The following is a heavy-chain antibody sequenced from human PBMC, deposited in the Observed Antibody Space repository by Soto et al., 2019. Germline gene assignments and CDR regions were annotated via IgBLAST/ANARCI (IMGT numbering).Heavy chain of an antibody. D-gene: IGHD2-21*02. Sequence: ASVKVSCKASGGTFSSYAISWVRQAPGQGLEWMGGIIPIFGTANYAQKFQGRVTITADESTSTAYMELSSLRSEDTAVYYCARRGRFCGGDCYFDYWGQGTLVTVSS. V-gene: IGHV1-69*13. CDR1: GGTFSSYA. CDR3: ARRGRFCGGDCYFDY. CDR2: IIPIFGTA. J-gene: IGHJ4*02.